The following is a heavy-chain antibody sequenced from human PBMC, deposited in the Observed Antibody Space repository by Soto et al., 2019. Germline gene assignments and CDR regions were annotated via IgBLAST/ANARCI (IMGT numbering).Heavy chain of an antibody. V-gene: IGHV1-69*12. CDR3: ARDGDPQSAFWSGPLGGGRFDP. J-gene: IGHJ5*02. Sequence: QVQLVQSGAEVKKPGSSVNVSCKTSGGTFGNSAVTWVRQAPGQGLEWLGGIVPMFGTANYAQKFQGRVTITADESTITAYMELNSLKTDDTAAYYCARDGDPQSAFWSGPLGGGRFDPWGQGTLVTVSS. CDR2: IVPMFGTA. D-gene: IGHD3-3*01. CDR1: GGTFGNSA.